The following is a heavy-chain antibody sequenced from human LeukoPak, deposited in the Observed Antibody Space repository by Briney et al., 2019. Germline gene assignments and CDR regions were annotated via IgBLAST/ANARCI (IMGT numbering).Heavy chain of an antibody. V-gene: IGHV4-39*07. CDR2: IYYSGSA. J-gene: IGHJ4*02. CDR3: ASVRYYDSSVYNNFDY. CDR1: GGSISSSSYY. Sequence: PSETLSLTCTVSGGSISSSSYYWGWLRQPPGKGLEWIGSIYYSGSAYYNPSLKSRVTLSIDTSMSHFSLRLSSVTAADTAVYYCASVRYYDSSVYNNFDYWGQGTLVTVSS. D-gene: IGHD3-22*01.